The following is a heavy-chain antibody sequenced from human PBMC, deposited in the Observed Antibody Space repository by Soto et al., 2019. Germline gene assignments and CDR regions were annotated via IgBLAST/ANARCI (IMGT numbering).Heavy chain of an antibody. Sequence: QVQLVQSGAEVKKPGSSVKVSCKASGGTFSSYTISWVRQAPGQGLEWMGRIIPILGIANYAQKFQGRVTITADKSTSTAYMELSSLRSEDTAVYYCASHAYYSDSSGYYGFQHWGQGTLVTVSS. J-gene: IGHJ1*01. CDR2: IIPILGIA. D-gene: IGHD3-22*01. CDR3: ASHAYYSDSSGYYGFQH. V-gene: IGHV1-69*02. CDR1: GGTFSSYT.